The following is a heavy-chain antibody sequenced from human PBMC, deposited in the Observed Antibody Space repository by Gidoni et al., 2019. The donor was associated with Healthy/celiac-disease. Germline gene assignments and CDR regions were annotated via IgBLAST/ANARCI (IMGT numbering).Heavy chain of an antibody. Sequence: SCAASGFTFSSYGMHWVRQAPGKGLEWVAVISYDGSNKYYADSVKGRFTISRDNSKNTLYLQMNSLRAEDTAVYYCAKDVSLGYWGQGTLVTVSS. J-gene: IGHJ4*02. CDR3: AKDVSLGY. CDR2: ISYDGSNK. D-gene: IGHD2-8*01. CDR1: GFTFSSYG. V-gene: IGHV3-30*18.